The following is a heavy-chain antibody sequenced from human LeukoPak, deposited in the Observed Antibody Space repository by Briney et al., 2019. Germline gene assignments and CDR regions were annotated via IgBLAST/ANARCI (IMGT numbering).Heavy chain of an antibody. Sequence: GGSLRLSCAASGFTFSSYSMNWVRQAPGKGLEWVSHISSGSTIYYGDSVKGRFTISRDNAKNSLYLQMNSLRDEDTAVYYCARLNYGDYGNFDYWGQGTLVTVS. V-gene: IGHV3-48*02. D-gene: IGHD4-17*01. CDR1: GFTFSSYS. CDR2: ISSGSTI. CDR3: ARLNYGDYGNFDY. J-gene: IGHJ4*02.